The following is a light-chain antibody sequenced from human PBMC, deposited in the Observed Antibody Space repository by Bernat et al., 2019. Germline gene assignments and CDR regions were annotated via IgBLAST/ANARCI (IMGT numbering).Light chain of an antibody. CDR3: QQSFADIWT. V-gene: IGKV1-39*01. J-gene: IGKJ1*01. CDR2: AAS. Sequence: DILLTQSPSSLSASVGDRVTITCRASQSISHYLIWYQQSPGKAPRVPIYAASTLQSGVPSRFSGSGFGTNFTLTISSLVPEDLATYYCQQSFADIWTCGQGTKLEIK. CDR1: QSISHY.